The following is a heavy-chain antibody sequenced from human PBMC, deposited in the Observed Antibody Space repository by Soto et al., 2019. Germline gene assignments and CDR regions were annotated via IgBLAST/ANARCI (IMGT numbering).Heavy chain of an antibody. Sequence: SETLSLTCTVSGGSISRGGYSWGWIWHPPGKGLEWSGYIYHSGSTYYNPSLKSRVTISVDRSKNQFSLKLSSVTAADTAVYYCARSGRFWYDSSGYSLDIWGQGTMVT. V-gene: IGHV4-30-2*01. D-gene: IGHD3-22*01. CDR3: ARSGRFWYDSSGYSLDI. CDR1: GGSISRGGYS. CDR2: IYHSGST. J-gene: IGHJ3*02.